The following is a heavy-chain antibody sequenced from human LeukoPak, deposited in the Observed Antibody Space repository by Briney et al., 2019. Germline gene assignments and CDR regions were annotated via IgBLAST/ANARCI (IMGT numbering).Heavy chain of an antibody. Sequence: PSETLSLTCAVSSGNSWDWIRQPPGKGLEWIGSVFQDGNTYYNPSLKSRVIISLDTSKKQFSLKLISVTAADTAMYYCARRYCNSGICYFYEYWGQGTLVTVSP. D-gene: IGHD2-8*01. CDR1: SGNS. V-gene: IGHV4-38-2*01. CDR2: VFQDGNT. J-gene: IGHJ4*02. CDR3: ARRYCNSGICYFYEY.